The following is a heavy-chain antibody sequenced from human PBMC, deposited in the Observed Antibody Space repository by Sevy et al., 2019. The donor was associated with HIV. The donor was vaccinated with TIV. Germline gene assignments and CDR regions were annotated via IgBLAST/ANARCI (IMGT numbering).Heavy chain of an antibody. CDR3: ATDPIIVLMVTDGMDV. V-gene: IGHV3-15*01. J-gene: IGHJ6*02. CDR1: GLTFTYAW. Sequence: GGSLRLSCAVSGLTFTYAWMSWVRQAPGKGLEWVGRIKSKVDGGTTDYGAPVKGRFTISRDDSKNTLYLQTNSLKTEDTAVYYCATDPIIVLMVTDGMDVWGQGTTVTVSS. D-gene: IGHD2-8*01. CDR2: IKSKVDGGTT.